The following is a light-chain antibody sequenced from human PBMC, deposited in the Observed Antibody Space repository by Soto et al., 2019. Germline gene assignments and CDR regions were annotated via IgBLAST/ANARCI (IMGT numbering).Light chain of an antibody. CDR3: QQYDSYPWT. V-gene: IGKV3-15*01. CDR1: QTVSSN. J-gene: IGKJ1*01. Sequence: EIVMTQSPATLSVSPGERATLSCRASQTVSSNLAWYQQKPGQAPRLLIYDTSTRATGIPARFSGSGSGTEFTLTISSLQPDDFATYYCQQYDSYPWTFGQGTKVDIK. CDR2: DTS.